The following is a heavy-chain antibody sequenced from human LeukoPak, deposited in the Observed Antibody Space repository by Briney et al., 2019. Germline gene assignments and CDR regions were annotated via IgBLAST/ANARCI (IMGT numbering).Heavy chain of an antibody. CDR3: ARLVTMIVVVQVSDY. V-gene: IGHV1-2*02. CDR2: INPNSGGT. D-gene: IGHD3-22*01. Sequence: ASVKVSCKASGYTFTGYYMHWVRQAPGQGLEWMGWINPNSGGTNYAQRFQGRVTMTRDTSISTAYMELSRLRSDDTAVYYCARLVTMIVVVQVSDYWGQGTLVTVSS. J-gene: IGHJ4*02. CDR1: GYTFTGYY.